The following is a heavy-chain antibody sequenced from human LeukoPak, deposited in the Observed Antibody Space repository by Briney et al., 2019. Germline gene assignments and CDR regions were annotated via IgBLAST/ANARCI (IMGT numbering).Heavy chain of an antibody. V-gene: IGHV1-18*01. CDR2: ISAYNGNT. CDR3: ARDSAPYYYGSGSYYLFDY. CDR1: GYTFTSYG. J-gene: IGHJ4*02. Sequence: ASVKVSCKASGYTFTSYGISWVRQAPGQGLEWMGWISAYNGNTNYAQKLQGRVTMTTDTSTSTAYMELRSLRSDDTAVYYCARDSAPYYYGSGSYYLFDYWGQGTLVTVSS. D-gene: IGHD3-10*01.